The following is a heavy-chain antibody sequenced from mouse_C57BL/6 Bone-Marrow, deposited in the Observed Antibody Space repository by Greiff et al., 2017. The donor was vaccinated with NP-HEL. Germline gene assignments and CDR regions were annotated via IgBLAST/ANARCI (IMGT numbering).Heavy chain of an antibody. V-gene: IGHV7-1*01. J-gene: IGHJ4*01. CDR1: GFTFSDFY. D-gene: IGHD1-1*01. CDR2: SRNKANAYTT. CDR3: ARDYYGSMDY. Sequence: EVKLVESGGGLVQSGRSLRLSCATSGFTFSDFYMEWVRQAPGKGLEWIAASRNKANAYTTEYSASVKGRFIVSRDTSQSILYLQMNALRAEDTAIYYCARDYYGSMDYWGQGPSVTVSS.